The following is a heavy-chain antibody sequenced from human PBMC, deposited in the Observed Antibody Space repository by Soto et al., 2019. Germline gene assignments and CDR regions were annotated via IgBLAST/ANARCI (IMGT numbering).Heavy chain of an antibody. V-gene: IGHV5-10-1*01. CDR1: GYSFTSYW. D-gene: IGHD1-7*01. Sequence: LGESLKISCKGSGYSFTSYWISWVRQMPGKGLEWMGRIDPSDSYTNYSPSFQGHVTISADKSISTAYLQWSSLKASDTAMYYCATSSNKLGLPPKYWGHGTLVTVSS. CDR3: ATSSNKLGLPPKY. J-gene: IGHJ4*01. CDR2: IDPSDSYT.